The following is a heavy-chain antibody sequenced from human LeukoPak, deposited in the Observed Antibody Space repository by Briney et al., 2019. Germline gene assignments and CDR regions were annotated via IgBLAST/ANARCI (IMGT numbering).Heavy chain of an antibody. CDR2: ISYDGSNK. D-gene: IGHD1-14*01. Sequence: GGSLRVSCAASGFTFSSYAMHWVRQAPGKGLEWVAVISYDGSNKYYADSVKGRFTISRDNSKNTLYLQMNSLRAEDTAVYYCARDKEAPEGWFDPWGQGTLVTVSS. J-gene: IGHJ5*02. V-gene: IGHV3-30*01. CDR1: GFTFSSYA. CDR3: ARDKEAPEGWFDP.